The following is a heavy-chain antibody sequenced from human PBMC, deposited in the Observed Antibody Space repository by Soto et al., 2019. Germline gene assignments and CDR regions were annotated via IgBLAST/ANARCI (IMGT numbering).Heavy chain of an antibody. V-gene: IGHV1-3*01. CDR1: GYTFTSYG. CDR3: ARTTAWIQLWLRNDAFDI. J-gene: IGHJ3*02. D-gene: IGHD5-18*01. CDR2: INAGNGNT. Sequence: GASVKVSCKASGYTFTSYGISWVRQAPGQRLEWMGWINAGNGNTKYSQKFQGRVTITRDTSASTAYMELSSLRSEDTAVYYCARTTAWIQLWLRNDAFDIWGQGTMVTVSS.